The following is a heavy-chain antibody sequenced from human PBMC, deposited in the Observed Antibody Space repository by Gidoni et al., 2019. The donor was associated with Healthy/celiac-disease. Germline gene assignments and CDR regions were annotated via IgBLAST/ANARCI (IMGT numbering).Heavy chain of an antibody. V-gene: IGHV3-23*04. CDR2: ISGSGGST. J-gene: IGHJ4*02. CDR1: GFTFSSYA. D-gene: IGHD4-17*01. CDR3: AKDGSWDYGGNFYFDY. Sequence: EVQLVESGGGLVQPGGSLRLSCAASGFTFSSYAMSWVRQAPGKGLEWVSAISGSGGSTYYADSVKGRFTISRDNSKNTLYLQMNSLRAEDTAVYYCAKDGSWDYGGNFYFDYWGQGTLVTVSS.